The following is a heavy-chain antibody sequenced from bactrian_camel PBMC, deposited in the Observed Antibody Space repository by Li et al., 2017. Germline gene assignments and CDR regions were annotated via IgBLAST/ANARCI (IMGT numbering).Heavy chain of an antibody. Sequence: VQLVESGGDLVQPGGSLRLSCAASGFTFTNNWMHWVRQAPGKGLEWESSIYTGDGTTTSADSVKDRFSISKDNDKNTLYLEMGDLKPEDTAMYYCAADSPWYSDTCRYHYVGQGTQVTVS. D-gene: IGHD6*01. J-gene: IGHJ4*01. CDR2: IYTGDGTT. V-gene: IGHV3S6*01. CDR1: GFTFTNNW. CDR3: AADSPWYSDTCRYHY.